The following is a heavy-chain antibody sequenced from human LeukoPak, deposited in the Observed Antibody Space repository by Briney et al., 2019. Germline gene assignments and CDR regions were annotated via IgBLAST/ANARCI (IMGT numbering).Heavy chain of an antibody. Sequence: ASVKVSCKASGGTFSSYAISWVRQALGQGLEWMGWISAYNGNTNYAQKLQGRVTMTTDTSTSTAYMELRSLRSDDTAVYYCARDNEYYYDSSGYFDYWGQGTLVTVSS. J-gene: IGHJ4*02. CDR2: ISAYNGNT. CDR3: ARDNEYYYDSSGYFDY. V-gene: IGHV1-18*01. D-gene: IGHD3-22*01. CDR1: GGTFSSYA.